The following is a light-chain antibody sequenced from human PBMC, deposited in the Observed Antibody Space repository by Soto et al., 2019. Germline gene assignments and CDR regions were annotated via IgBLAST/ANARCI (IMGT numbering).Light chain of an antibody. V-gene: IGKV3D-20*02. Sequence: EIVLTQSPGTLSLSPGERATLAFMASQSVSGNYLSWYQQKPGQAPRLLIYGVSGRATGIPDRFSGSGSGADFTLTISSLEPEDFAVYYCQQRSSWPITFGQGTRLEIK. CDR1: QSVSGNY. CDR3: QQRSSWPIT. CDR2: GVS. J-gene: IGKJ5*01.